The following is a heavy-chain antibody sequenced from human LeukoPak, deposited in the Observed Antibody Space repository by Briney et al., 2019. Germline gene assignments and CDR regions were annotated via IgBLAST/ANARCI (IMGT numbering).Heavy chain of an antibody. Sequence: NSSETLSLTCTVSGGSISSYYWSCIRQRPGKGQEWIGYIYYSGSTNYNPSLKSRVTISVDTSKNQFSLKLSSVAAADTAVYYCARAMADAFDIWGQGTMVTVSS. J-gene: IGHJ3*02. CDR1: GGSISSYY. D-gene: IGHD5-24*01. CDR2: IYYSGST. V-gene: IGHV4-59*01. CDR3: ARAMADAFDI.